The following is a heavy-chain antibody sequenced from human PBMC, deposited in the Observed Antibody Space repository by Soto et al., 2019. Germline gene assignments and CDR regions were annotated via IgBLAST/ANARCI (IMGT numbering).Heavy chain of an antibody. Sequence: QVQLQESGPGLVKPSQTLSLTCTVSGGSINSGDYYWSWIRQPPGKGLEWIGYIYYSGSTYYNPPLRSRVTISIDTSKNHFFLNLSSVTAADTGVYYCARIGLTTALLWGQGTLVTVSS. J-gene: IGHJ4*02. V-gene: IGHV4-30-4*01. CDR1: GGSINSGDYY. CDR2: IYYSGST. CDR3: ARIGLTTALL. D-gene: IGHD4-17*01.